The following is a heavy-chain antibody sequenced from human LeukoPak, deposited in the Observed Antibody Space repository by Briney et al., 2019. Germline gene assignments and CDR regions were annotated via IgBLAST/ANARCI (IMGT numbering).Heavy chain of an antibody. V-gene: IGHV4-30-4*01. CDR1: GGSISSGDYY. D-gene: IGHD2-21*02. CDR2: IYYSGST. Sequence: PSETLSLTCTVSGGSISSGDYYWSWIRQPPGKGLEWIGYIYYSGSTYYNPSLKSRVTISVDTSKNQFSLKLSSVTAADTAVYYCARDLMYCGGDCYSDAFDIWGQGTMVTVSS. J-gene: IGHJ3*02. CDR3: ARDLMYCGGDCYSDAFDI.